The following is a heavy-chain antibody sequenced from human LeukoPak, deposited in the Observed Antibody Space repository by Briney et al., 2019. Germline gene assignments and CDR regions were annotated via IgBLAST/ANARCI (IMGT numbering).Heavy chain of an antibody. CDR3: ARDAGSGYYLPLDY. D-gene: IGHD3-22*01. Sequence: SVKVSCKASGGTFSSYAISWVRQAPGEGLEWMGRIIPILGIANYAQKFQGRVTITADKSTSTAYMELSSLRSEDTAVYYCARDAGSGYYLPLDYWGQGTLVTVSS. V-gene: IGHV1-69*04. J-gene: IGHJ4*02. CDR2: IIPILGIA. CDR1: GGTFSSYA.